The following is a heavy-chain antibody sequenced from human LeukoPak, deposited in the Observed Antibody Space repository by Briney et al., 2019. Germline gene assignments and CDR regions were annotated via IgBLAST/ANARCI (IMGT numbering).Heavy chain of an antibody. Sequence: SETLSLTCTVSGGSINSYYWSWIRQPPGKGLECIGYIHYTGSTNYNPSLKSRVTISVDTSKNQFSLKLSSVTAADTAIYYCARGGYYGSGNDFRFDPWGQGALVTVSS. CDR1: GGSINSYY. D-gene: IGHD3-10*01. CDR3: ARGGYYGSGNDFRFDP. V-gene: IGHV4-59*01. CDR2: IHYTGST. J-gene: IGHJ5*02.